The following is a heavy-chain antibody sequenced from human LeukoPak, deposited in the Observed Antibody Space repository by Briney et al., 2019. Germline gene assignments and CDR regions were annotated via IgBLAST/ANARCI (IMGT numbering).Heavy chain of an antibody. D-gene: IGHD1-26*01. V-gene: IGHV4-4*07. CDR1: GGSISSYY. CDR3: ASVFTGAMGATIGYAFDI. CDR2: IYTSGST. Sequence: PSETLSLTCTVSGGSISSYYWSWIRQPAGKGLEWIGRIYTSGSTNYNPSLKSRVTMSVDTSKNQFSLKLSSVTAADTAVYYCASVFTGAMGATIGYAFDIWGQGTMVTVSS. J-gene: IGHJ3*02.